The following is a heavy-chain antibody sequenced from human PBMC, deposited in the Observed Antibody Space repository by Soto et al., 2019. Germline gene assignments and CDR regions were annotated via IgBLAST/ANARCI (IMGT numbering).Heavy chain of an antibody. CDR3: AREGLLMVYAIPEYFQH. V-gene: IGHV1-18*01. Sequence: QVQLVQSGAEVKKPGASVKVSSKASGYTFTSYGISWVRQAPGQGLEWMGWISAYNGNTNYAQKLQGRVTMTTDTSTSTAYMELRSLRSDDTAVYYCAREGLLMVYAIPEYFQHWGQGTLVTVSS. J-gene: IGHJ1*01. D-gene: IGHD2-8*01. CDR1: GYTFTSYG. CDR2: ISAYNGNT.